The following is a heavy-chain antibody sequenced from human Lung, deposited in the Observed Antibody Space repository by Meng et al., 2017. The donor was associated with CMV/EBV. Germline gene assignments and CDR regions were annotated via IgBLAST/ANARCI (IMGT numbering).Heavy chain of an antibody. CDR3: ARVELRFLEWSGFDY. J-gene: IGHJ4*02. D-gene: IGHD3-3*01. CDR2: ISYDGSNK. Sequence: GGSXRLXCAAFGFTFSSYAMHWVRQAPGKGLEWVAVISYDGSNKYYADSVKGRFTISRDNSKNTLYLQMNSLRAEDTAVYYCARVELRFLEWSGFDYWGQGTLVTVSS. V-gene: IGHV3-30-3*01. CDR1: GFTFSSYA.